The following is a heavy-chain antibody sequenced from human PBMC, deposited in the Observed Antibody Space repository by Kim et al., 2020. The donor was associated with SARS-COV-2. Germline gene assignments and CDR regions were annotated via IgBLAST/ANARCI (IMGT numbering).Heavy chain of an antibody. CDR1: GFTFHNHA. D-gene: IGHD4-17*01. J-gene: IGHJ6*02. CDR3: VKDILPGGADV. CDR2: IFWNGGGT. V-gene: IGHV3-9*01. Sequence: GGSLRLSFVASGFTFHNHAMHWVRQAPGQGLESVSGIFWNGGGTGYADSVRGRFTISRDTAENSVYLQMNSLRTEDTAIYYCVKDILPGGADVWGQGTTV.